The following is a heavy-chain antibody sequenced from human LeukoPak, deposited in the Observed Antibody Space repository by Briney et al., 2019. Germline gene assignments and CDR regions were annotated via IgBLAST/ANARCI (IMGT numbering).Heavy chain of an antibody. D-gene: IGHD6-13*01. CDR2: IYTSGST. CDR1: GGSFSSYY. Sequence: NPSETLSLTCAVYGGSFSSYYWSWIRQPAGKGLEWIGRIYTSGSTNYNPSLKSRVTISVDTSKNQFSLKLSSVTAADTAVYYCARVEAAGPFDYWGQGTLVTVSS. V-gene: IGHV4-59*10. CDR3: ARVEAAGPFDY. J-gene: IGHJ4*02.